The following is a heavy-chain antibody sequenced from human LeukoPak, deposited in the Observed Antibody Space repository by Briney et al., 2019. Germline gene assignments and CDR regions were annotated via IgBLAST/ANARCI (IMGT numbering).Heavy chain of an antibody. CDR1: GFTFSSNW. Sequence: GGSLRLSCAASGFTFSSNWMSWVRQAPGKGLEWVANIKQDGSEKYYVDSVKGRFTVSRDNAKNSLYLQMNSLRVEDTAVYYCAREGGSNYGDYVGYFDYWGQGTLVTVSS. CDR2: IKQDGSEK. V-gene: IGHV3-7*05. D-gene: IGHD4-17*01. J-gene: IGHJ4*02. CDR3: AREGGSNYGDYVGYFDY.